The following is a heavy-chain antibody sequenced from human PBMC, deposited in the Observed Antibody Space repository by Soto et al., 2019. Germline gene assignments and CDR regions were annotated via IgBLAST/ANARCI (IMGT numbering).Heavy chain of an antibody. CDR1: GFTFSSYW. J-gene: IGHJ4*02. Sequence: GGSLRLSCAASGFTFSSYWMSWVRQAPGKGLEWVANIKQDGSEKYYVDSVKGRFTIARDNAKNSLYLQMNSLRAEDTAVYYCARDFWDDWLVYAESYFDYWGQGTLVTVSS. V-gene: IGHV3-7*03. D-gene: IGHD2-8*01. CDR3: ARDFWDDWLVYAESYFDY. CDR2: IKQDGSEK.